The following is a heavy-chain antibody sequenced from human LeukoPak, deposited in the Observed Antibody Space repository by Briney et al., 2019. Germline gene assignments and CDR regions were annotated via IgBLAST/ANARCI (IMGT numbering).Heavy chain of an antibody. V-gene: IGHV1-69*05. CDR2: IIPIFDTA. D-gene: IGHD6-19*01. CDR1: GGPFSSYA. CDR3: TRGRWQWRPPGYIDV. Sequence: GASVKVSCKASGGPFSSYAISWVPQAPGQGLEWMGEIIPIFDTANYAQKFQGRVTITTNESTSTAYMELSSLRSEDTVLYYWTRGRWQWRPPGYIDVWCKGTTVTVSS. J-gene: IGHJ6*03.